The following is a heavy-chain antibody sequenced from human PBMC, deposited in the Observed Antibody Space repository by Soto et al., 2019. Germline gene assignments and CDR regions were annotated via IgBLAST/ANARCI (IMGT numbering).Heavy chain of an antibody. CDR3: AHRHTLRAGEAFYI. CDR2: IYWDDEK. D-gene: IGHD3-10*01. CDR1: GFSLSTSGVG. V-gene: IGHV2-5*02. J-gene: IGHJ3*02. Sequence: QITLKESGPTLVKPTQTLTLTCTFSGFSLSTSGVGVDWIRQPPGKALEWLALIYWDDEKRYSPSLKSRLTLTKDTPNNQVVLTMTHMAPLNTATYYCAHRHTLRAGEAFYIWGLGTMVTVSS.